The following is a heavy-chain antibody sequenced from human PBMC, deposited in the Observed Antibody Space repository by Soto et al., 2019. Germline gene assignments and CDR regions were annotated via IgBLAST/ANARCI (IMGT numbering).Heavy chain of an antibody. D-gene: IGHD6-13*01. V-gene: IGHV1-2*02. Sequence: QVQLVQSGAEVKKPGASVKVSCKASGNNFIYYMNWVRRAPGQGLGWMGRINPTNGGTNYAPKFQGRVTMTRDTSISTVYLELSSLRSDDTAVYYCARGGSWYEYWGQGTLVNVS. CDR3: ARGGSWYEY. J-gene: IGHJ4*02. CDR1: GNNFIYY. CDR2: INPTNGGT.